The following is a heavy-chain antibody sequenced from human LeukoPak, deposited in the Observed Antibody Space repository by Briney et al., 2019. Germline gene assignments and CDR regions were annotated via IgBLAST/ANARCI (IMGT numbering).Heavy chain of an antibody. Sequence: KNSQTLSLTCTISGDSVSSNSVTWNWIRQSPSRGLEWLGRTYYRSTWYNDYAVSVRGRITVNPDTSKNQFSPHLNSVTPEDTAVYYCARRLTQYDCFDPWGQGILVTVSS. CDR3: ARRLTQYDCFDP. V-gene: IGHV6-1*01. D-gene: IGHD2-2*01. J-gene: IGHJ5*02. CDR1: GDSVSSNSVT. CDR2: TYYRSTWYN.